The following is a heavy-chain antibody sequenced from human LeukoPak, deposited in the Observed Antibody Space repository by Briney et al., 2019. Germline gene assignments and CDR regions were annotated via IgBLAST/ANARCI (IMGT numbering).Heavy chain of an antibody. CDR3: ARVSISTLRTGDYFDY. J-gene: IGHJ4*02. CDR2: IYYSGST. CDR1: GGSISSGDYY. V-gene: IGHV4-30-4*02. D-gene: IGHD2-2*01. Sequence: SETLSLTCTVSGGSISSGDYYWSWIRQPPGKGLEWIGYIYYSGSTYYNPSLKSRVTISVDTSKNQFSLKLSSVTAADTAVYYCARVSISTLRTGDYFDYWGQGTLVTVSS.